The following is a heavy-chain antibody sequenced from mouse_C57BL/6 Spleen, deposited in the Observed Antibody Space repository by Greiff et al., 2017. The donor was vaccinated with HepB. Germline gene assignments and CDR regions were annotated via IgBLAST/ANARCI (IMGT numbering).Heavy chain of an antibody. Sequence: VQLQESGPGLVKPSQSLSLTCSVTGYSITSGYYWNWIRQFPGNKLEWMGYISYDGSNNYNPSLKNRISITRDTSKNQFFLKLNSVTTEDTATYYCARRLALFDYWGQGTTLTVSS. CDR2: ISYDGSN. J-gene: IGHJ2*01. CDR1: GYSITSGYY. CDR3: ARRLALFDY. D-gene: IGHD2-4*01. V-gene: IGHV3-6*01.